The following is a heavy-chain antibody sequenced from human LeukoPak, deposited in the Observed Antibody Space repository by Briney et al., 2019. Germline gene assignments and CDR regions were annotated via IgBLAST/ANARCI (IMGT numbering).Heavy chain of an antibody. Sequence: SETLSLTCADYGGSFSGYYWSWIRQPPGKGLEWIGEINHSGSTNYNPSLKSRVTISVDTSKNQFSLKLSSVTAADTAVYYCARSEGIAARFRYWGQGTLVTVSS. J-gene: IGHJ4*02. D-gene: IGHD6-6*01. CDR2: INHSGST. CDR1: GGSFSGYY. CDR3: ARSEGIAARFRY. V-gene: IGHV4-34*01.